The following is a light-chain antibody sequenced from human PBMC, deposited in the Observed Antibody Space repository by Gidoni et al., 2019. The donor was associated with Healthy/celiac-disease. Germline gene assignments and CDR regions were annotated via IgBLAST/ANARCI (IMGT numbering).Light chain of an antibody. V-gene: IGKV1-39*01. CDR2: AAS. Sequence: DSQSTQSPSSLSASVGDRVTITCRASQSISSYLHWYQQKPGKAPKLLIYAASSLPSGVPSRFGGSGSGADFTLTISSLQPEDFATYCCQRSYSTPLTFGGGTKVEIK. CDR1: QSISSY. CDR3: QRSYSTPLT. J-gene: IGKJ4*01.